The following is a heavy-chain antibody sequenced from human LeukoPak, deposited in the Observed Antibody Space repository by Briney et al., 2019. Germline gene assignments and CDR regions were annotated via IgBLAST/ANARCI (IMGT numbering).Heavy chain of an antibody. CDR1: GFTFSTSA. CDR3: ARKDRAARSCFDY. Sequence: GGSLRLSCAASGFTFSTSAMSWVRQAPGKGLECVSSISASGTKTYYADSVRGRFTISRDNAKNSLYLQMNSLRAEDTAVYYCARKDRAARSCFDYWGQGTLVTVSS. CDR2: ISASGTKT. V-gene: IGHV3-23*01. J-gene: IGHJ4*02. D-gene: IGHD6-6*01.